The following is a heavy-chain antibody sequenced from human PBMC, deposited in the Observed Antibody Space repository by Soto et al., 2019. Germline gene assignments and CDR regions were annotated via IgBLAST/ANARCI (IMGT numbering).Heavy chain of an antibody. CDR3: ARDRTSDSDYDWWFDP. J-gene: IGHJ5*02. CDR2: ISSSNSYI. Sequence: GGSLRLSCAASGFTFSSYSMNWVRQAPGKGLEWVSSISSSNSYIYYADSVKGRFTISRDNAKNSLYLQMNSLRAEDTAVYYCARDRTSDSDYDWWFDPWGQGTLVTVSS. CDR1: GFTFSSYS. V-gene: IGHV3-21*01. D-gene: IGHD5-12*01.